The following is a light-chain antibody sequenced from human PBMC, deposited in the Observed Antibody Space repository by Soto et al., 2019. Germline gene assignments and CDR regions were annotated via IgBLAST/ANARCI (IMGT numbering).Light chain of an antibody. V-gene: IGKV3-11*01. CDR1: QRVSSY. J-gene: IGKJ4*01. Sequence: IVLTQSPATLSLSPGERATLSCRASQRVSSYLAWYQQKGGQAPRLLIYDASSRAPGIPARFSGSGSGTDCTLTISSLEPEDFAVYYCQQRSVWPTFGGGTKVEIK. CDR2: DAS. CDR3: QQRSVWPT.